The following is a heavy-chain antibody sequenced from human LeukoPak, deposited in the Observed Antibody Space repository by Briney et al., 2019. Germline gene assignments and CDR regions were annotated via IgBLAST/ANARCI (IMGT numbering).Heavy chain of an antibody. D-gene: IGHD2-8*01. CDR2: IQSDESNK. Sequence: PGGSLRLSCTASGFTFSKYGFHWVRQAPGKGLEWVAFIQSDESNKHYADSVKGRFTVSRDNSKNTLYLQMNSLRPEDTADCTKGIATEDYRLFFWGQGALVTVSS. V-gene: IGHV3-30*02. J-gene: IGHJ4*02. CDR1: GFTFSKYG. CDR3: GIATEDYRLFF.